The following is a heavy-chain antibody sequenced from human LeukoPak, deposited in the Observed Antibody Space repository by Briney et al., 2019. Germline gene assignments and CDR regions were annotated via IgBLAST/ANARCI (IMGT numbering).Heavy chain of an antibody. D-gene: IGHD6-13*01. V-gene: IGHV1-69*05. CDR2: IIPIFGTA. J-gene: IGHJ6*03. CDR3: AGMAAAAYYYYYYMDV. Sequence: ASVKVSCKASGGTFSSYAISWVRQAPGQGLEWMGGIIPIFGTANYAQKFQGRVTITTDESTSTAYMELSSLRSEDTAVHYCAGMAAAAYYYYYYMDVWGKGTTVTVSS. CDR1: GGTFSSYA.